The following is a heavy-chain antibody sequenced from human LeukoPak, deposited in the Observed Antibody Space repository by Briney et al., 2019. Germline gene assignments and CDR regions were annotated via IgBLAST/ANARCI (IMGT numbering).Heavy chain of an antibody. CDR1: GGSFSGYY. D-gene: IGHD1-14*01. CDR2: INHSGST. CDR3: ARGGRRRDFDY. Sequence: SETLSLTCAVYGGSFSGYYWSWIRQPPGKGPEWIGEINHSGSTNYNPSLKSRVTISVDTSKNQFSLKLSSVTAADTAVYYCARGGRRRDFDYWGQGTLVTVSS. J-gene: IGHJ4*02. V-gene: IGHV4-34*01.